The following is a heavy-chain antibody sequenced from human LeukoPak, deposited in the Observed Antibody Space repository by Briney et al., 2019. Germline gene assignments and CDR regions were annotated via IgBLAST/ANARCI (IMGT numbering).Heavy chain of an antibody. CDR2: IIPIFGTA. V-gene: IGHV1-69*06. J-gene: IGHJ4*02. D-gene: IGHD5-24*01. CDR1: GYTFTSYA. CDR3: ASTEDDGYNFPGPFDY. Sequence: GASVKVSCKASGYTFTSYAMNWVRQAPGQGLEWMGGIIPIFGTANYAQKFQGRVTITADKSTSTAYMELSSLRSEDTAVYYCASTEDDGYNFPGPFDYWGQGTLVTVSS.